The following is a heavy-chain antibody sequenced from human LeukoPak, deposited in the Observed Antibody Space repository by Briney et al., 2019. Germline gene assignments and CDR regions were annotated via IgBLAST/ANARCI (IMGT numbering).Heavy chain of an antibody. CDR1: GFTFDDYA. Sequence: GGSLRLSCAASGFTFDDYAMHWVRQAPGKGLEWVSGISWNSGSTVYADSVKGRFTISRDNAKNSLYLQMNSLRAEDMALYYCAKADYYDSSGAGNFDYWGQGTLVTVSS. D-gene: IGHD3-22*01. V-gene: IGHV3-9*03. CDR3: AKADYYDSSGAGNFDY. J-gene: IGHJ4*02. CDR2: ISWNSGST.